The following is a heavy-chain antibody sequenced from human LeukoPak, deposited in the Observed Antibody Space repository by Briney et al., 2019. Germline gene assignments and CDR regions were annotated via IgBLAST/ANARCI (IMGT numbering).Heavy chain of an antibody. CDR2: ISGSGGST. V-gene: IGHV3-23*01. D-gene: IGHD3-22*01. J-gene: IGHJ4*02. Sequence: PGGSLRLSCAASGFTFSSYAMSWVRQAPGKGPEWVSAISGSGGSTYYADSVKGRFTISRDNSKNTLYLQMNSLRAEDTAVYYCAKFSYYDSSGYIDYWGQGTLVTVSS. CDR3: AKFSYYDSSGYIDY. CDR1: GFTFSSYA.